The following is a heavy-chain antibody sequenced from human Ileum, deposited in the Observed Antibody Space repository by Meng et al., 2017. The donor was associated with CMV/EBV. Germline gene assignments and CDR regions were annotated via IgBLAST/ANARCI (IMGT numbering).Heavy chain of an antibody. Sequence: QVQLQASDQGLGNPSETLSPTVSVSGGSISSYYWSWIRQAPGKGLEWIGYVYSTGSTNYSPSLRSRVTISVDTSRNQFSLRLSSVTAADTAVYYCARTGRFGSYYFDYWGQGTLVTVSS. D-gene: IGHD3-10*01. CDR1: GGSISSYY. CDR3: ARTGRFGSYYFDY. CDR2: VYSTGST. J-gene: IGHJ4*02. V-gene: IGHV4-59*01.